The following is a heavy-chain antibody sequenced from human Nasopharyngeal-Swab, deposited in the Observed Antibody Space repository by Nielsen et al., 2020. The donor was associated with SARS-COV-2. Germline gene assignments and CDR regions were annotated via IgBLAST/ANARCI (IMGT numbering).Heavy chain of an antibody. CDR2: ISYDGSNK. V-gene: IGHV3-30-3*01. J-gene: IGHJ4*02. CDR1: GFTFSSYA. Sequence: GESLKISCAASGFTFSSYAMHWVRQAPGKGPEWVAVISYDGSNKYYADSVKGRFTISRDNSKNTLYLQMNSLRAEDTAVYYCARDGIPVTTSREVHYWGQGTLVTVSS. D-gene: IGHD4-11*01. CDR3: ARDGIPVTTSREVHY.